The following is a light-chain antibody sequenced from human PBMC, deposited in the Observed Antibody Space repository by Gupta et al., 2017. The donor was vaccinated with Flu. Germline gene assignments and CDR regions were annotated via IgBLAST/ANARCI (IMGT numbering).Light chain of an antibody. CDR1: TSHIGAGFD. CDR2: GRS. Sequence: QAVLAQPPPVSGAPGPRVIISSTGRTSHIGAGFDVSWYQQLPGKAPRLLINGRSNRPPGVPDRFSGSKSGASASLVIAGLRAEDEAHYYCQSYDIDGSGPVFGEGTDLTV. V-gene: IGLV1-40*01. CDR3: QSYDIDGSGPV. J-gene: IGLJ2*01.